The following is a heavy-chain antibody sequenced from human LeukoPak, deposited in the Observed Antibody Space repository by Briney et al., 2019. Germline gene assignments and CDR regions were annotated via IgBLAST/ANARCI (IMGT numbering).Heavy chain of an antibody. J-gene: IGHJ4*02. Sequence: SETLSLTCTVSGDSISNRNYYWGWIRQPPGKGLAWIGSIYYRGSSYYNSSLRSRVTIYVDTSKNQFSLKLSFVTAADTAVYYCARLGLVGPYSSSAYYFDYWGQGALVTVSS. CDR3: ARLGLVGPYSSSAYYFDY. CDR1: GDSISNRNYY. D-gene: IGHD6-6*01. CDR2: IYYRGSS. V-gene: IGHV4-39*01.